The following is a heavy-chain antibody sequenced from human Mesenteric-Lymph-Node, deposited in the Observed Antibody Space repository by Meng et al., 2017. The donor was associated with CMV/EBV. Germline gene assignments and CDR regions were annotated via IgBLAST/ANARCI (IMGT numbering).Heavy chain of an antibody. CDR3: AWIVGATTGFDY. Sequence: GGSLRLSCAASGFTFSSYSMNWVRQAPGKGLEWVSSISSSSSYIYYADSVKGRFTISRDNAKNSLYLQMNSLRAEDTAVYYCAWIVGATTGFDYWGQGTLVTVSS. J-gene: IGHJ4*02. CDR2: ISSSSSYI. CDR1: GFTFSSYS. D-gene: IGHD1-26*01. V-gene: IGHV3-21*01.